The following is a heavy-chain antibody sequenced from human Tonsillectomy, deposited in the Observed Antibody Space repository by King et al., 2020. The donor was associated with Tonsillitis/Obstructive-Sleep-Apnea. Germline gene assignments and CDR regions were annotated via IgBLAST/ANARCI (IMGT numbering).Heavy chain of an antibody. CDR2: ITSSGSKI. Sequence: VQLVESGGGLVQPGVSLKLSCAASGFTFSSYEMNWVRQAPGKGLEWVSYITSSGSKIYYADSVKGRFTISRDNAKNTLSLQMNSLRAEDTAVYYCARVNSSSGFYYYGMDVWGQGTTVTVS. J-gene: IGHJ6*02. CDR3: ARVNSSSGFYYYGMDV. D-gene: IGHD3-22*01. CDR1: GFTFSSYE. V-gene: IGHV3-48*03.